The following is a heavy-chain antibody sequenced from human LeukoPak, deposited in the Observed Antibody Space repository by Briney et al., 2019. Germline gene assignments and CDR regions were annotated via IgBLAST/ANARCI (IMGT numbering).Heavy chain of an antibody. D-gene: IGHD6-19*01. V-gene: IGHV1-2*02. CDR3: ARVASGTSGWYLYFFDY. J-gene: IGHJ4*02. Sequence: ASVQVSCKASGCTFTDYFMHWVRQAPGQGLEWMGWINPNTGDTNLAQKFQGRVTLTRDTSINTAYMYLSGLRSDDTSVYYCARVASGTSGWYLYFFDYWGQGTLVTVSS. CDR2: INPNTGDT. CDR1: GCTFTDYF.